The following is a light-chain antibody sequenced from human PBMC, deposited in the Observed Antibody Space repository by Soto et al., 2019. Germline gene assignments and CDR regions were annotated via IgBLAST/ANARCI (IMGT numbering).Light chain of an antibody. CDR3: SSFTGTTTLDV. CDR1: SSDVGSYNL. CDR2: GVS. V-gene: IGLV2-14*02. J-gene: IGLJ1*01. Sequence: QSALTQPASVSGSPGQSITISCTGTSSDVGSYNLVSWYQQHPGKAPKLMIYGVSNRPSGVSNRFSGSKSGNTAFLTISGLQPEDEADYYCSSFTGTTTLDVFGTGTKVTVL.